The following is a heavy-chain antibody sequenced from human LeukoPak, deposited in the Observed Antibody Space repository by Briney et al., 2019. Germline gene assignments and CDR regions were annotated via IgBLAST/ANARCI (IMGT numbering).Heavy chain of an antibody. D-gene: IGHD5-24*01. J-gene: IGHJ4*02. CDR1: GFTFSSSA. CDR3: AKSGYNHSDY. V-gene: IGHV3-23*01. Sequence: GGSLRLSCAASGFTFSSSAMSWVRQAPGKGLEWVSSISGSGSGGSTYYADSVKGRFTISRDNSKNTLYLQMNSLRAEDTAVYYCAKSGYNHSDYWGQGTLVTVSS. CDR2: ISGSGSGGST.